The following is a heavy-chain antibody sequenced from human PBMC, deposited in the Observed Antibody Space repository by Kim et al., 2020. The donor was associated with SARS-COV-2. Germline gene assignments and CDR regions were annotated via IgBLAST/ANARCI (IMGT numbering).Heavy chain of an antibody. CDR2: INHSGDT. V-gene: IGHV4-34*01. D-gene: IGHD3-10*01. CDR1: VGSFGGYY. Sequence: SETLSLTCAVYVGSFGGYYWIWIRQSPGKGLEWIGEINHSGDTNSNPSLKSRITISVNTSKNQFALKLNSVTTADTAVYYCARVNCYGSGSFYYNWFDPWGHGNLGTVTS. CDR3: ARVNCYGSGSFYYNWFDP. J-gene: IGHJ5*02.